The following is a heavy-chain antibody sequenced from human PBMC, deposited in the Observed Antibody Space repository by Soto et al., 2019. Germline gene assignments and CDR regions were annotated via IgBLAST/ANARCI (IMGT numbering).Heavy chain of an antibody. V-gene: IGHV3-48*02. CDR3: GGDSSGYYYPDVFDI. Sequence: GGSLRLSCAASGFTFSSYSMNWVRQAPGKGLEWVSYISSSSRTIYYADSVKGRFTISRDNAKNSLYLQMNSLRDEDTAVYYCGGDSSGYYYPDVFDIWGQGTMVTV. J-gene: IGHJ3*02. D-gene: IGHD3-22*01. CDR2: ISSSSRTI. CDR1: GFTFSSYS.